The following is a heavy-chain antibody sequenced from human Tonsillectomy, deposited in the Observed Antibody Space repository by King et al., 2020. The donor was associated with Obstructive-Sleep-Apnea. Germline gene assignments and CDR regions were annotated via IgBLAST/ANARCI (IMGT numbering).Heavy chain of an antibody. J-gene: IGHJ6*02. CDR1: GYSISRGYY. V-gene: IGHV4-38-2*02. Sequence: VQLQESGQGLVKPSETLSLTCTVSGYSISRGYYWGWIRQPPGKGLEWIGSIYHSGSTYYNPSLKSRVTISVDTSKNQFSLKLSSVTAADTAVYYCARDDKTSYFYYGMDVWGQGTTVTVSS. D-gene: IGHD2-21*01. CDR2: IYHSGST. CDR3: ARDDKTSYFYYGMDV.